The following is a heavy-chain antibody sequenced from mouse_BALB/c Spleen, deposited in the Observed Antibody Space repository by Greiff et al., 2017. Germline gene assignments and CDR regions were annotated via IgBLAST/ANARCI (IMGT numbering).Heavy chain of an antibody. J-gene: IGHJ4*01. D-gene: IGHD1-2*01. Sequence: QVQLQQSGPELVKPGASVRISCKASGYTFTSYYIHWVKQRPGQGLEWIGWIYPGNVNTKYNEKFKGKATLTADKSSSTAYMQLSSLTSEDSAVYFCARTTANYAMDYWGQGTSVTVSS. V-gene: IGHV1S56*01. CDR1: GYTFTSYY. CDR3: ARTTANYAMDY. CDR2: IYPGNVNT.